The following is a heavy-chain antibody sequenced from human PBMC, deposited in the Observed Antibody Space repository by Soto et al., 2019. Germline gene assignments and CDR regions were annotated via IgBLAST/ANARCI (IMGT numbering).Heavy chain of an antibody. J-gene: IGHJ4*02. Sequence: PSETLSLTCAVSGGSISSGGYSWGWIRQPPGKGLEWIGSIYYSGSTYHNPPLKSRVTISKDTSKNQFSLKLSSVTAADTAVYYCARGSTGYSSSWYRYWGQGTLVTVSS. CDR1: GGSISSGGYS. CDR3: ARGSTGYSSSWYRY. CDR2: IYYSGST. V-gene: IGHV4-39*01. D-gene: IGHD6-13*01.